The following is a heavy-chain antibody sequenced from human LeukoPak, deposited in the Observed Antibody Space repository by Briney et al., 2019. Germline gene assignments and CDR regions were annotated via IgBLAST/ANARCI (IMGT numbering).Heavy chain of an antibody. CDR1: GYTFTGYY. J-gene: IGHJ5*02. V-gene: IGHV1-2*02. D-gene: IGHD3-10*01. CDR3: ARDSLLWFGDSNWFDP. CDR2: INPNSGGT. Sequence: GASVRLSCKASGYTFTGYYMHWVRQAPGQGLEWMGWINPNSGGTNNAQKWQGRVTMTRDTSISTAYMELSRLRSDDTAVYYCARDSLLWFGDSNWFDPWGQGTLVADSS.